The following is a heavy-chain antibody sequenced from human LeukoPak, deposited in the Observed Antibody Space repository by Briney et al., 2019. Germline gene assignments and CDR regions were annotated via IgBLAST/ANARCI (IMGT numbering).Heavy chain of an antibody. Sequence: PGGSLRLSCAASGFTFSSYAMHWVRQAPGKGLEWVAVISYDGSNKYYADSVKGRFTISRDNSKNTLYLQMNSLRAEDTAVYYCARGRVVPSDALDIWGQGTMVTVSS. D-gene: IGHD2-2*01. V-gene: IGHV3-30*04. CDR1: GFTFSSYA. J-gene: IGHJ3*02. CDR2: ISYDGSNK. CDR3: ARGRVVPSDALDI.